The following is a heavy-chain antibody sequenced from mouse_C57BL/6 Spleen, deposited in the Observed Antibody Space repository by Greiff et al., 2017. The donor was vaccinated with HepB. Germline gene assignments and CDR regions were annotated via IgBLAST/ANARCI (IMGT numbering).Heavy chain of an antibody. CDR3: ARNIRLRVYYFDY. CDR1: GFTFSDYG. Sequence: DVMLVESGGGLVKPGGSLKLSCAASGFTFSDYGMHWVRQAPEKGLEWVAYISSGSSTIYYADTVKGRFTISRDNAKNTLFLQMTSLRSEDTAMYYCARNIRLRVYYFDYWGQGTTLTVSS. J-gene: IGHJ2*01. D-gene: IGHD1-1*01. CDR2: ISSGSSTI. V-gene: IGHV5-17*01.